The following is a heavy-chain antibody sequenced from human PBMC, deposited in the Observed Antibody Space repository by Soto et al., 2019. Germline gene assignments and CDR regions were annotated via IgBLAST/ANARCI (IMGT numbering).Heavy chain of an antibody. Sequence: QMHLQESGPGLVRPSETLSLTCTVSGDSISSGHYYWTWIRQHPGKGLEWLGNVYYSGKTYDNPSLKSRVIVKIDTSNNQSSLRLRSVTAADTAVYFGARVQKLYDTSGRGWLDTWGQGTRVIVSS. V-gene: IGHV4-31*03. J-gene: IGHJ5*02. CDR3: ARVQKLYDTSGRGWLDT. CDR1: GDSISSGHYY. D-gene: IGHD3-22*01. CDR2: VYYSGKT.